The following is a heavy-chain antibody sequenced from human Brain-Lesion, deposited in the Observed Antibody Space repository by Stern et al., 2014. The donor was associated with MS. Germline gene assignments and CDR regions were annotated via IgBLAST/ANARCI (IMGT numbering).Heavy chain of an antibody. CDR1: GGSISSGGYY. CDR2: IFNSGST. V-gene: IGHV4-61*02. CDR3: ARGRVVPGFQYYATDV. D-gene: IGHD2-2*01. Sequence: VHLVESGPGLVKPSQTLSLSCTVSGGSISSGGYYWSWIRQPAGKGLEWIGRIFNSGSTSYNPSLQSRGPISIAPAQNHSSLRLTPRTAADTAVYYCARGRVVPGFQYYATDVWGQGTTVIVSS. J-gene: IGHJ6*02.